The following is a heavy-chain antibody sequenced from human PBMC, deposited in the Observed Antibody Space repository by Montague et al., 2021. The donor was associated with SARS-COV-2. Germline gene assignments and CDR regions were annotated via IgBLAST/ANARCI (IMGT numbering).Heavy chain of an antibody. CDR1: GDSVSTNSGT. Sequence: CAISGDSVSTNSGTWNWVRLSPSRGLEWLGRTYYRSEWYSDYSVSVKSRISINPDTSKNQFSLQLNSATPEDTAVYYCARAERGSCGDGNCYQYFFNYWGQGTLVTVS. J-gene: IGHJ4*02. CDR2: TYYRSEWYS. CDR3: ARAERGSCGDGNCYQYFFNY. D-gene: IGHD2-15*01. V-gene: IGHV6-1*01.